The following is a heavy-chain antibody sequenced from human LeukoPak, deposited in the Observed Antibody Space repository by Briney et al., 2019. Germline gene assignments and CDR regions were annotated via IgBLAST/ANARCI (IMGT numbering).Heavy chain of an antibody. CDR2: IIPIFGTA. Sequence: AASVTVSFTASGGTFSSYAISWVRQAPGQGLEWMGGIIPIFGTANYAQKFQGRVTITADESTSTAYMELSSLRSEDTAVYYCARARVDTAMETPFDYWGQGTLVTVSS. CDR3: ARARVDTAMETPFDY. J-gene: IGHJ4*02. V-gene: IGHV1-69*13. CDR1: GGTFSSYA. D-gene: IGHD5-18*01.